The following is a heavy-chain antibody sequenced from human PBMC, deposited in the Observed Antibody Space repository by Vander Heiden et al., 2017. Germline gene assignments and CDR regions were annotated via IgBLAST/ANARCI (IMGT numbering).Heavy chain of an antibody. D-gene: IGHD3-3*01. CDR2: INHSGST. J-gene: IGHJ4*02. CDR1: GGSFSGYY. Sequence: QVQLPPWGAGLLKPSETLSLPCPAHGGSFSGYYWSWIRQPPGKGLEWIGEINHSGSTNYNPSLKSRVTISVDTSKNQFSLKLSSVTAADTAVYYCARDGVFGVVTPFDYWGQGTLVTVSS. V-gene: IGHV4-34*01. CDR3: ARDGVFGVVTPFDY.